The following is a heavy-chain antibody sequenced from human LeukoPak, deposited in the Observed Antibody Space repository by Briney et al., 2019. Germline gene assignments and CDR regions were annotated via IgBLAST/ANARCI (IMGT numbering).Heavy chain of an antibody. Sequence: GGSLRLSCAASGFTFSTYAMSWVRQAPGKGLEWVSTISGNGVSTYSANSVKGRFTISRDNSRNTLWLQMNSLRAEDTALYYCARDRWHSSGWYTGEFDYWGQGTLVTVSS. CDR3: ARDRWHSSGWYTGEFDY. D-gene: IGHD6-19*01. J-gene: IGHJ4*02. V-gene: IGHV3-23*01. CDR1: GFTFSTYA. CDR2: ISGNGVST.